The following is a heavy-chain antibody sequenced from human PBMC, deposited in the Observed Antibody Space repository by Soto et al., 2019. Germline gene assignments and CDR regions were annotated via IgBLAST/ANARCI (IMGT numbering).Heavy chain of an antibody. D-gene: IGHD5-18*01. CDR3: AREPGTAMANYYYYYGTDV. CDR2: IIPIFGTA. Sequence: SVKVSCKASGGTFSSYAISWVRQAPGQGLEWMGGIIPIFGTANYAQKFQGRVTITADESTSTAYMELSSLRSEDTAVYYCAREPGTAMANYYYYYGTDVWGQGTTVTVSS. V-gene: IGHV1-69*13. J-gene: IGHJ6*02. CDR1: GGTFSSYA.